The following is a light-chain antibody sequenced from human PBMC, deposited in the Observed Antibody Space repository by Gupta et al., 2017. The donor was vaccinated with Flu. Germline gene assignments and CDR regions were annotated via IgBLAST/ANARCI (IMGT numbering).Light chain of an antibody. J-gene: IGLJ3*02. CDR1: SGSVSTSYY. Sequence: QTVVIQEPSFSVSPGGTVTLTCGLSSGSVSTSYYPSWYQQTPGQAPRTLIYSTNTRSSGVPDRFSGSILGNKAALTITGAQADDESDYYCVLYMGSGSWVFGGGTKLTVL. CDR2: STN. V-gene: IGLV8-61*01. CDR3: VLYMGSGSWV.